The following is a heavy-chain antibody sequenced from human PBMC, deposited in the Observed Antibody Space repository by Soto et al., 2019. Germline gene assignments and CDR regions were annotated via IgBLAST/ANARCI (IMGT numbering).Heavy chain of an antibody. CDR1: GYSFTSFW. J-gene: IGHJ4*02. CDR3: ARRLSPLDPYHFDY. Sequence: GESLKISCKGSGYSFTSFWIAWVRQMPGKGLEWMGIIYPGDFDARYSPSFQGQVTISADKSINTAYLQWSSLKASDTAMYYCARRLSPLDPYHFDYWGQGPLVTVYS. CDR2: IYPGDFDA. V-gene: IGHV5-51*01.